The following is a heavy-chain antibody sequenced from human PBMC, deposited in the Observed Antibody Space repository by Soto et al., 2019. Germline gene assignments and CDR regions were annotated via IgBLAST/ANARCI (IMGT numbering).Heavy chain of an antibody. CDR2: INSGNGDT. V-gene: IGHV1-3*01. Sequence: QLVQSGAEVKKPGASVKVSCKASGYTFASHAMHWVRQAPGQRLEWMGWINSGNGDTKYSQKFQGRVTITRDTSASTAYMELGSLRSEDTAVYYCATSQYCSSTTCYLAYWGQGTLVTVSS. CDR1: GYTFASHA. J-gene: IGHJ4*02. CDR3: ATSQYCSSTTCYLAY. D-gene: IGHD2-2*01.